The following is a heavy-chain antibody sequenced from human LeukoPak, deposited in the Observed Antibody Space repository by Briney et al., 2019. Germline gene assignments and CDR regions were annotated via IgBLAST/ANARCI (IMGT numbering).Heavy chain of an antibody. CDR1: GGSISSSSYY. CDR3: ARARRYGFDY. J-gene: IGHJ4*02. Sequence: SETLSLTCTVSGGSISSSSYYWGWIRQPPGKGLEWIGSIYYSGSTYYNPSLKSRVTISVDTSKDQFSLKLSSVTAADTAVYYCARARRYGFDYWGQGTLVTVSS. CDR2: IYYSGST. V-gene: IGHV4-39*07. D-gene: IGHD3-16*01.